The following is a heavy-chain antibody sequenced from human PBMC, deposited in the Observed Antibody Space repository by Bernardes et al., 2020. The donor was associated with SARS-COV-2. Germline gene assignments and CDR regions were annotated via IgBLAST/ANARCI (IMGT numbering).Heavy chain of an antibody. V-gene: IGHV4-30-4*01. CDR1: VGSISSGHYY. CDR3: TRGDGYYYYGMDV. D-gene: IGHD3-10*01. Sequence: SETLSLTCTVSVGSISSGHYYWSWILQPPGNGLEWIGYIYYSGSTYYNPSLKSPVTILVDTFKNQFSLKLISVTAADTAVYYCTRGDGYYYYGMDVWGQGTTDTGSS. J-gene: IGHJ6*02. CDR2: IYYSGST.